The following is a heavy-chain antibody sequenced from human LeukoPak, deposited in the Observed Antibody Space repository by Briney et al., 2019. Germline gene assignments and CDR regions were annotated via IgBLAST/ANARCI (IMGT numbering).Heavy chain of an antibody. J-gene: IGHJ5*02. CDR3: ARDLGWYNWFDP. V-gene: IGHV4-4*07. D-gene: IGHD2-15*01. CDR2: IYTSGST. CDR1: GGSISSYY. Sequence: SETLSLTCTGSGGSISSYYWSWIRQPAGKGLEGIGRIYTSGSTNYNPSLKSRVTMSVDTSKNQFSLKLSSVTAADTAVYYCARDLGWYNWFDPWGQGTLVTVSS.